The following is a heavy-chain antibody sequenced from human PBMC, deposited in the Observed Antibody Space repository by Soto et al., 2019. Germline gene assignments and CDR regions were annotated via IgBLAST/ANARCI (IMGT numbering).Heavy chain of an antibody. J-gene: IGHJ1*01. Sequence: QVQLVQSGAEVKKPGSSVKVSCKASGGTFSSYTISWVRQTPGQGLEWMGRIIPILGIANYAQKFQGRVTITADKSTSTAYMELSSLRSEDTAVYYCASSIAMAGAEYFQHWGQGTLVTVSS. CDR2: IIPILGIA. CDR3: ASSIAMAGAEYFQH. CDR1: GGTFSSYT. D-gene: IGHD6-19*01. V-gene: IGHV1-69*02.